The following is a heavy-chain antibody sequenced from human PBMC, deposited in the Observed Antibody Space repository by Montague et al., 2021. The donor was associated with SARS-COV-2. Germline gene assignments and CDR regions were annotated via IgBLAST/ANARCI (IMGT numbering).Heavy chain of an antibody. CDR2: LYHTGST. CDR3: ARDSGYYDSSGYSYDAFDI. V-gene: IGHV4-31*03. D-gene: IGHD3-22*01. Sequence: TLSLTCTVSGGSISSGGYYWSWIRQHTGKGLEWIGYLYHTGSTNSNPYIKSRVTISKETSKSHFSLNLSSVTAADSAVYYCARDSGYYDSSGYSYDAFDIWGQGTKVTVSS. J-gene: IGHJ3*02. CDR1: GGSISSGGYY.